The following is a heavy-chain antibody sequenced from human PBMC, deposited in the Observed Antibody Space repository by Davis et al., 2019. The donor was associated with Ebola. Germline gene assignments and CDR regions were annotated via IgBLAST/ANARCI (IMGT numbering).Heavy chain of an antibody. CDR3: GKDRSPLPGRIQGVVLDA. Sequence: PGGSLRLSCAASGFIFSSFGMHWVRQAPGKGLEWVALISYDGSDTYYADSLKGRITISRDNSKNTLYLQVESLSAEDTAVYFCGKDRSPLPGRIQGVVLDAWGRGTPVTVSS. V-gene: IGHV3-30*18. CDR2: ISYDGSDT. D-gene: IGHD6-6*01. J-gene: IGHJ4*02. CDR1: GFIFSSFG.